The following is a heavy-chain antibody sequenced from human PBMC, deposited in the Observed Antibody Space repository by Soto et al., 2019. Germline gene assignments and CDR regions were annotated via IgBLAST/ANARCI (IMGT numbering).Heavy chain of an antibody. D-gene: IGHD4-4*01. J-gene: IGHJ5*02. CDR3: ARTLYSNYVLDNWFDP. CDR1: SGSISTSGYY. V-gene: IGHV4-61*08. Sequence: SETLSLTCSVSSGSISTSGYYWSWIRQPPGKGLEWIGYLSYSGSTNYNPSLKSRVTISVDTSKNQFSLKLSSVTAADTAVYYCARTLYSNYVLDNWFDPWGQGTLVTVSS. CDR2: LSYSGST.